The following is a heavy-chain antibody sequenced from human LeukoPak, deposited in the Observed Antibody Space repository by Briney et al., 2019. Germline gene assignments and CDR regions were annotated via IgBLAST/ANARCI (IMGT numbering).Heavy chain of an antibody. CDR3: ARPRPMVRGVIIYYYMDV. D-gene: IGHD3-10*01. CDR2: IYYSGST. J-gene: IGHJ6*03. CDR1: GGSISSYY. Sequence: PSETLSLTCTVSGGSISSYYWSWIRQPPGKGLEWIGYIYYSGSTNYNPSLKSRVTISVDTSKNQFSLKLSSVAAADTAVYYCARPRPMVRGVIIYYYMDVWGKGTTVTVSS. V-gene: IGHV4-59*01.